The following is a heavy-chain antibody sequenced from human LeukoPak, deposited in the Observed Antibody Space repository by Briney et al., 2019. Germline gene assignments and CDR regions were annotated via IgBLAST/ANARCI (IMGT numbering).Heavy chain of an antibody. V-gene: IGHV4-4*07. Sequence: SETLSLTCIVSGASISSYYWNWIRQPAGKGLEWIGRIYTSGSTNYNPSLQSRVTISLDTSKNQFSLRLSSVTAADTAVYFCARGNTYYYTSGSNNWFDPWGQGTLVTVSS. CDR3: ARGNTYYYTSGSNNWFDP. D-gene: IGHD3-10*01. CDR1: GASISSYY. CDR2: IYTSGST. J-gene: IGHJ5*02.